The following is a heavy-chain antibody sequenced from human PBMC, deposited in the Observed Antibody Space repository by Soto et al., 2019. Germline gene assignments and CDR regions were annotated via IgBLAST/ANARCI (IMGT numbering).Heavy chain of an antibody. CDR3: VKQDGYSYAFDI. D-gene: IGHD5-18*01. Sequence: EVQLVESGGGLVQPGGSMRLSCSASGFTFSSYAMHWVRQAPGKGLEYVSAISSNGGSTYYADSVKGRFTISRDNSKNTLYLQMSSLRAEDTAVYYCVKQDGYSYAFDIWGQGTMVTVSS. J-gene: IGHJ3*02. CDR1: GFTFSSYA. V-gene: IGHV3-64D*06. CDR2: ISSNGGST.